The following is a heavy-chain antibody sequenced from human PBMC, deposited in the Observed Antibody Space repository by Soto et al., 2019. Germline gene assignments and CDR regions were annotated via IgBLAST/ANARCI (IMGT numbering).Heavy chain of an antibody. Sequence: EVQLWESGGGLVQPGGSLRLSCAASGFTFYNYVMSWVRQAPGKGLEWVSAITGASGDTYYTDSVKGRFTLSRDNSENALYLQVTMLRAEDTAVYYWAKGSASSRPYYFDSWCQGTLVTVS. CDR2: ITGASGDT. V-gene: IGHV3-23*01. D-gene: IGHD2-2*01. CDR1: GFTFYNYV. CDR3: AKGSASSRPYYFDS. J-gene: IGHJ4*02.